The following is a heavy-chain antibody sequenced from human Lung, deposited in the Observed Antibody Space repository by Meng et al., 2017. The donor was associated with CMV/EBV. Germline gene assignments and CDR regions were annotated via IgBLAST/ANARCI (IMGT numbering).Heavy chain of an antibody. CDR1: GFTVSSNS. CDR3: ARVLTAHHYYGMDV. Sequence: GESXKISXAASGFTVSSNSMNWVRQAPGKGLEWVSLIYSGGGTYYADSVKGRFTISRDNFKNTLYLQMNSLRAEDTAEYYCARVLTAHHYYGMDVWGQGTTVTISS. V-gene: IGHV3-53*01. D-gene: IGHD5-18*01. CDR2: IYSGGGT. J-gene: IGHJ6*02.